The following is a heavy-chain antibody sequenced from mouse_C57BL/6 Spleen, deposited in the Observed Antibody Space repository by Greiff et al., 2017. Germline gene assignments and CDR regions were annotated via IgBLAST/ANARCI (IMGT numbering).Heavy chain of an antibody. J-gene: IGHJ2*01. Sequence: QVQLQQPGAELVRPGSSVKLSCKASGYSFTSYWMHWVKQRPIPGLEWIGNIDPSDSETHYNQKFKDKATLTVDKSSSTAYMQLSRLTSEDSAVYNCLTGTYYFDYWGQGTTLTVSS. CDR2: IDPSDSET. CDR3: LTGTYYFDY. CDR1: GYSFTSYW. V-gene: IGHV1-52*01. D-gene: IGHD4-1*01.